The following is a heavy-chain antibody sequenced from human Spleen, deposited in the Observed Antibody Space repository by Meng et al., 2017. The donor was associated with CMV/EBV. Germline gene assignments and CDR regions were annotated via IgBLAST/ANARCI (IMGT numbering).Heavy chain of an antibody. D-gene: IGHD6-19*01. V-gene: IGHV1-69*05. CDR3: ARKLIAVTENWFDP. CDR2: IIPLFGTA. Sequence: SVKVSCKASGYTFTGYYMHWVRQAPGQGLEWMGGIIPLFGTANYAQSFQGRVTITSIITDESTATTYMELSSLRSEDTAVYFCARKLIAVTENWFDPWGQGTLVTVSS. CDR1: GYTFTGYY. J-gene: IGHJ5*02.